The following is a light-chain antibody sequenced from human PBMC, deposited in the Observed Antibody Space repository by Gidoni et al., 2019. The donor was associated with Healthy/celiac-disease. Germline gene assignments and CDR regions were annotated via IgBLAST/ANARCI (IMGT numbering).Light chain of an antibody. V-gene: IGKV3-11*01. J-gene: IGKJ4*01. Sequence: EIVLTQSPATLSLSPGERATLSCRASQSVSSYLAWYQQKPGQAPRLLLYDASNRATGIPARFSGSGSGTDFTLTISSLEPEDFAVYYCQQRSNWGLTFXGXTKVEIK. CDR2: DAS. CDR3: QQRSNWGLT. CDR1: QSVSSY.